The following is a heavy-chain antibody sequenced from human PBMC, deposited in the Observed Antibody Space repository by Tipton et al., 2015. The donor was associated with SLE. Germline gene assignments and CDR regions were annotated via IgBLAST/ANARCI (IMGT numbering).Heavy chain of an antibody. CDR3: ATFEVGSAFDI. CDR2: IYYSGST. Sequence: TLSLTCAVYGGSFSGYYWSWIRQPPGKGLEWIGYIYYSGSTNYNPSLKSRVTISVDTSKNQFSLKLSSVTAADTAVYYCATFEVGSAFDIWGQGTMVTVSS. D-gene: IGHD2-21*01. J-gene: IGHJ3*02. V-gene: IGHV4-59*01. CDR1: GGSFSGYY.